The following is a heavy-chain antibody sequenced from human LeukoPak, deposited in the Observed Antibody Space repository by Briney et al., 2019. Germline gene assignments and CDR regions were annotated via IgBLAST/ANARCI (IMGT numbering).Heavy chain of an antibody. J-gene: IGHJ4*02. V-gene: IGHV3-9*01. Sequence: GGSLRLSCAASGFTFDDYAMHWVRQAPGKGLEWVSGISWNSGSIGYADSVKGRFTISRDNAKNSLYLQMNSLRAEDTALYYCAKDTGTGIAVAGIDYWGQGTLVTVSS. CDR2: ISWNSGSI. D-gene: IGHD6-19*01. CDR3: AKDTGTGIAVAGIDY. CDR1: GFTFDDYA.